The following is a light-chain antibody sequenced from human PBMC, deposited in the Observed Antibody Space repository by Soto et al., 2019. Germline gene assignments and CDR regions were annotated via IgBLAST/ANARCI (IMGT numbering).Light chain of an antibody. J-gene: IGLJ1*01. V-gene: IGLV2-14*01. CDR3: SSYTSSSTLVV. CDR2: DVS. CDR1: SSDVGGYNY. Sequence: QSALTHPASVSRSPCQSITISCTGTSSDVGGYNYVSWYQQHPGKAPKLMIYDVSNRPSGVSNRFSGSKSGNTASLTISGLQAEDEADYYCSSYTSSSTLVVFGSGTKVTVL.